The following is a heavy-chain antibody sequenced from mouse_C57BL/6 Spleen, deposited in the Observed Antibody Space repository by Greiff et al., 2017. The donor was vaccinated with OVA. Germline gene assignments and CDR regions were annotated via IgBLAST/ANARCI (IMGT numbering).Heavy chain of an antibody. CDR2: ISDGGSYT. CDR3: ARGGSSYGFAY. V-gene: IGHV5-4*01. Sequence: EVQRVESGGGLVKPGGSLKLSCAASGFTFSSYAMSWVRQTPEKRLEWVATISDGGSYTYYPDNVKGRFTISRDNAKNNLYLQMSHLKSEDTAMYYCARGGSSYGFAYWGQGTLVTVSA. CDR1: GFTFSSYA. D-gene: IGHD1-1*01. J-gene: IGHJ3*01.